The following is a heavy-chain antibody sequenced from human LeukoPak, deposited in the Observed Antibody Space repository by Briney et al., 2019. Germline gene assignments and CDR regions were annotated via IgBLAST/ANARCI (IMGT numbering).Heavy chain of an antibody. CDR2: INHSGST. Sequence: SETLSLTCAVYGGSFSGYYWSWIRQPPGKGLEWIGEINHSGSTNYNPSLKSRVTISVDTSKNQFSLKLSSVTAADTAVYYCARVRGVATMFFEYYYYMDVWGKGTTVTISS. J-gene: IGHJ6*03. CDR3: ARVRGVATMFFEYYYYMDV. CDR1: GGSFSGYY. D-gene: IGHD5-12*01. V-gene: IGHV4-34*01.